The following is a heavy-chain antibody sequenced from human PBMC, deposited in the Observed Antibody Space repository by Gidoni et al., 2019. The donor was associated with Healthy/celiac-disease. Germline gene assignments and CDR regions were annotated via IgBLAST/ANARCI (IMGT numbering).Heavy chain of an antibody. CDR2: IKSKTDGGTT. Sequence: EVQLVESGGGVVKPGGSLRLSCPASGLTFSNSWSDGVPLAPGKGLGWVGRIKSKTDGGTTDYAAPVKGRFTISRDDSKNTLYLQMNSLKTEDTAVYYCTTQKAYQDIVLMVYAFDIWGQGTMVTVSS. CDR1: GLTFSNSW. V-gene: IGHV3-15*07. J-gene: IGHJ3*02. D-gene: IGHD2-8*01. CDR3: TTQKAYQDIVLMVYAFDI.